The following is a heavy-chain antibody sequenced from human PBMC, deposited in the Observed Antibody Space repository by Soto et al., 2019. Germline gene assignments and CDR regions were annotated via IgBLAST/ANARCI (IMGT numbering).Heavy chain of an antibody. D-gene: IGHD2-21*02. J-gene: IGHJ4*02. CDR3: ARRLYFDY. CDR1: GFTVSSNY. Sequence: PGGSLRLSCAASGFTVSSNYMTWVRQAPGKGLEWVPVIYSGGSTYYADSVKGRFTISRDNSKNTLYLQMNSLRAEDTAVYYCARRLYFDYWGQGTLVTVSS. V-gene: IGHV3-66*04. CDR2: IYSGGST.